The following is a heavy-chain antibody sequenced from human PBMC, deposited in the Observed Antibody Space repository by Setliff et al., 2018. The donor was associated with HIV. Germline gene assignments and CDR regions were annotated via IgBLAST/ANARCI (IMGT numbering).Heavy chain of an antibody. CDR1: GGSISSGSYY. J-gene: IGHJ3*01. Sequence: SETLSLTCSVSGGSISSGSYYWTWIRQPAGKGPEWIGHIYTNGYTNYNPSLTSRVTISVDTSKNQFSLKLTSVTAADTAVYYCARAPPGIQNDAFDVWGQGTMVTVSS. CDR2: IYTNGYT. CDR3: ARAPPGIQNDAFDV. V-gene: IGHV4-61*09.